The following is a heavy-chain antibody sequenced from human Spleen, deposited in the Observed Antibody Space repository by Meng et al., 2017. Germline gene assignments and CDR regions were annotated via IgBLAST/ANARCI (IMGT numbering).Heavy chain of an antibody. Sequence: ASVKVSCKPSGYNFPDYYIHWVRRAPGQGLEWMGRINPKSGDTHYAQKFQARVTMTGDTSISTAYMELSGLRSDDTAMYYCARDPLGARHRVAFDTWGQGTMVTVSS. CDR3: ARDPLGARHRVAFDT. V-gene: IGHV1-2*06. CDR1: GYNFPDYY. J-gene: IGHJ3*02. CDR2: INPKSGDT. D-gene: IGHD1-26*01.